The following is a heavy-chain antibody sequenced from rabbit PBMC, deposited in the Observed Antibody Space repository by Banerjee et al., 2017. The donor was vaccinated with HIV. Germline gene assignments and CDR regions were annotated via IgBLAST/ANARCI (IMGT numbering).Heavy chain of an antibody. V-gene: IGHV1S40*01. Sequence: QSLEESGGDLVKPGASLTLTCTASGFDFSSGYMCWVRQAPGKGLEWIGCINSSSRNVVYASWATGRFTISKTSSTTVTLQMTSLTVADTATYLCARDLAGVIGWNFSLWGPGTLVTVS. D-gene: IGHD4-1*01. CDR2: INSSSRNV. CDR1: GFDFSSGY. J-gene: IGHJ4*01. CDR3: ARDLAGVIGWNFSL.